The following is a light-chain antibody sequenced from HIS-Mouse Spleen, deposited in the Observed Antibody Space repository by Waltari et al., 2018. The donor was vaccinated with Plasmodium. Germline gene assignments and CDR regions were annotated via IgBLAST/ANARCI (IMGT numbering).Light chain of an antibody. V-gene: IGKV1-13*02. CDR2: DAS. CDR3: RQFNSYPLT. CDR1: QGISSA. Sequence: AIQLTQSPSSLSASVGDRVTITCRSSQGISSALAWYQQKPGKAPTLLIYDASSLESGVPARFSGSGSGTDFTLTISSLQPEDFATYYCRQFNSYPLTFGGGTKVEIK. J-gene: IGKJ4*01.